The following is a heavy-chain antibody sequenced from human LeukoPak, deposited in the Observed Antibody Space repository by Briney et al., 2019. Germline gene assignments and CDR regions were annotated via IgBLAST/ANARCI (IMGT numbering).Heavy chain of an antibody. D-gene: IGHD3-3*01. CDR2: IYYSGST. CDR1: GGSISSSSYY. J-gene: IGHJ6*03. CDR3: ARVLRWRAIYYYYMDV. V-gene: IGHV4-39*07. Sequence: SETLSLTCTVSGGSISSSSYYWGWIRQPPGKGLEWIGSIYYSGSTYYNPSLKSRVTISVDTSKNQFSLKLSSVTAADTAVYYCARVLRWRAIYYYYMDVWGKGTTVTVSS.